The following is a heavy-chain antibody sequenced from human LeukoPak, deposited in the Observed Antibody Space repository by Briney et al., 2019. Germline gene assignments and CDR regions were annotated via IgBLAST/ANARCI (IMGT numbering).Heavy chain of an antibody. D-gene: IGHD3-10*01. CDR2: ISGSGGST. CDR1: GFTFSGYA. Sequence: GGSLRLSCAASGFTFSGYAMSWVRQAPGKGLEWVSAISGSGGSTYYADSVKGRFTISRDNSKNTLYLQMNSLRAEDTAVYYCANEIWFGELNYYFDYWGQGTLVTVSS. J-gene: IGHJ4*02. CDR3: ANEIWFGELNYYFDY. V-gene: IGHV3-23*01.